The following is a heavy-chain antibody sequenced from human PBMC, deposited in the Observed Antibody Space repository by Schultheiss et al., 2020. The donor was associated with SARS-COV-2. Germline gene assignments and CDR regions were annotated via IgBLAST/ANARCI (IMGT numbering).Heavy chain of an antibody. CDR1: GFTFSSYE. Sequence: GESLKISCAASGFTFSSYEMSWFRQAPGKGLEWVSAISGSGGSTYYADSVKGRFTISRDNSKNTLYLQMNSLRAEDTAVYYCARDKVFGYWGQGTLVTVSS. V-gene: IGHV3-23*01. D-gene: IGHD3-10*01. CDR2: ISGSGGST. CDR3: ARDKVFGY. J-gene: IGHJ4*02.